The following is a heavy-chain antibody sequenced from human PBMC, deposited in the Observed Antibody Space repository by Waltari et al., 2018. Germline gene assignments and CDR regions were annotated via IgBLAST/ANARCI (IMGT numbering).Heavy chain of an antibody. D-gene: IGHD5-12*01. Sequence: QLQLQESGPRLVRPSETLSLICRVSGVSITSNRHYLAWIRQSPGQGLEWIGTVSYSGTTYISPSLKSRVSVSRDTSKNQVSLILGSVTAADMAVYYCATYIGASVGTAAFVVWGQGTMVTVSS. V-gene: IGHV4-39*01. CDR2: VSYSGTT. CDR3: ATYIGASVGTAAFVV. CDR1: GVSITSNRHY. J-gene: IGHJ3*01.